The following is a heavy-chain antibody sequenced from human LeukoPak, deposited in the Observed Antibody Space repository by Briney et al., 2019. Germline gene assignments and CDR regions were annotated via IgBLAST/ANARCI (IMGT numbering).Heavy chain of an antibody. V-gene: IGHV1-18*01. CDR3: ASLRDSSASAGAFDY. CDR1: GYTFTSYG. D-gene: IGHD2-21*02. CDR2: ISAYNGNT. J-gene: IGHJ4*02. Sequence: PGASVKVSCKASGYTFTSYGISWVRQAPGQGLEWMGWISAYNGNTNYAQKLQGRVTMTTDTSTSTAYMELRSLRSDDTAVYYCASLRDSSASAGAFDYWGQGTLVTVSS.